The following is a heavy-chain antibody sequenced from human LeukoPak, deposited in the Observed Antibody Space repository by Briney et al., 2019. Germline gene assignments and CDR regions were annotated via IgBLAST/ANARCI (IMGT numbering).Heavy chain of an antibody. CDR3: AKVHRDIVVVPAAADY. J-gene: IGHJ4*02. D-gene: IGHD2-2*01. V-gene: IGHV3-23*01. Sequence: GGSLRLSCAASGFTFSSYAMSWVRQAPGKGLEWVSAISGSGGSTYYADSVKGRFTISRDNSKNTLYLQMNSLRAEDTAVYYCAKVHRDIVVVPAAADYWGQGTLVTVSS. CDR1: GFTFSSYA. CDR2: ISGSGGST.